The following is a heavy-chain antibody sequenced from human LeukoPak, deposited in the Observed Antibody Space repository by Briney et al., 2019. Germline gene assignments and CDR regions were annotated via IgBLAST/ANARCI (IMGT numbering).Heavy chain of an antibody. D-gene: IGHD3-10*01. CDR3: ARGGYYGSGNDFRFDP. V-gene: IGHV4-59*01. CDR2: IYYSGST. Sequence: PSGTLSLTCTVSGGSISSYYWSWIRQPPGKGLEWIGYIYYSGSTSYNPSLKSRVTISVETSKNQFSLKLKSVTAADTAVYYCARGGYYGSGNDFRFDPWGQGTLVTVSS. J-gene: IGHJ5*02. CDR1: GGSISSYY.